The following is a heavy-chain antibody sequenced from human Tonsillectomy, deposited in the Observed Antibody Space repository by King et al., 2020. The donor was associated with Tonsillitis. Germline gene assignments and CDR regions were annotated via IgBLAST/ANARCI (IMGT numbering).Heavy chain of an antibody. CDR1: GFMFSDNY. CDR2: ISSSGRTI. Sequence: VQLVESGGGLVKPGGSLRLSCAASGFMFSDNYMTWIRQAPGKGLEWLAYISSSGRTIQYGDSVKGRFTISSDHAKNSLYLQMNSLRAEDTAVDYCAGGDSGYDYFDYWGQGTLVTVSS. D-gene: IGHD5-12*01. J-gene: IGHJ4*02. V-gene: IGHV3-11*01. CDR3: AGGDSGYDYFDY.